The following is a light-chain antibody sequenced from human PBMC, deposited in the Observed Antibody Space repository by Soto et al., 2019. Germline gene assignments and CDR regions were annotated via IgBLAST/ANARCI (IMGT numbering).Light chain of an antibody. J-gene: IGKJ1*01. Sequence: EVVLTQSPGILSVSPGERATLSCRASQSVASDCLAWYRQRPGQAPRLLIYGASTRATGTPDRISGSGSGTDFTLTISRLEPEDFAVYYCQQYGSSPWTFGQGTKVDIK. CDR1: QSVASDC. CDR3: QQYGSSPWT. V-gene: IGKV3-20*01. CDR2: GAS.